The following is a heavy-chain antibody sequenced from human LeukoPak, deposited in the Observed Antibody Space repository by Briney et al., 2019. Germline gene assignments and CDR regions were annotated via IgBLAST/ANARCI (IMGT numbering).Heavy chain of an antibody. CDR2: IFPADSDT. J-gene: IGHJ4*02. D-gene: IGHD3-16*01. V-gene: IGHV5-51*01. CDR1: GYIFSNYW. CDR3: ARSLTPVSY. Sequence: GESLKISCKGSGYIFSNYWIGWVRQMPGKGLGWMGIIFPADSDTRYNPSFQDQVTISADKSISTAYLQWSSLKASDTAVYYCARSLTPVSYWGQGTLVTVSS.